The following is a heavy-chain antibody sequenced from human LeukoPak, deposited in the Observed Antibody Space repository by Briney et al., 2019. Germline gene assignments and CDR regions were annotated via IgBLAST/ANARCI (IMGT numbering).Heavy chain of an antibody. CDR3: AKSGDYLWDY. CDR1: GGSISTNNW. CDR2: IYHTGST. D-gene: IGHD3-16*01. V-gene: IGHV4-4*02. Sequence: SETLSLTCTVSGGSISTNNWWSWVRQPPGKGLEWIGEIYHTGSTNYSPSLRSRVTMSIDKSNNQFSLNLNSVTAADTAVYYCAKSGDYLWDYWGQGTLVTVSS. J-gene: IGHJ4*02.